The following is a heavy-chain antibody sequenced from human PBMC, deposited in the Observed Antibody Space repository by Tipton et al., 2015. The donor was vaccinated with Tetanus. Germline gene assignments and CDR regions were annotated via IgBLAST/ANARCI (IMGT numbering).Heavy chain of an antibody. CDR3: AREGIIGSHSAVDH. CDR1: GFTFSSHA. D-gene: IGHD1-1*01. V-gene: IGHV3-30-3*01. CDR2: ISFDGDNK. Sequence: SLRLSCVVSGFTFSSHAFHWVRQAPGKGLEWVTIISFDGDNKYYVDSVKGRFTISRDNSKNTLYLQLNNLRPEDTAVYYCAREGIIGSHSAVDHWGQGTLVIVSS. J-gene: IGHJ4*02.